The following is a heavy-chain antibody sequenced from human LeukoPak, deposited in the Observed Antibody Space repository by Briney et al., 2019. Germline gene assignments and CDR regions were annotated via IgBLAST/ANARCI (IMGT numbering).Heavy chain of an antibody. Sequence: SETLSLTCAVYGGSFSGYYWSWIRQPPGKGLEWIGEINHSGSTNYNPSLKSRVTISVDTSKNQFSLKLSSVTAADTAVYYCARRVRFGEFLPHWGQGTLVTVSS. D-gene: IGHD3-10*01. CDR2: INHSGST. J-gene: IGHJ4*02. V-gene: IGHV4-34*01. CDR3: ARRVRFGEFLPH. CDR1: GGSFSGYY.